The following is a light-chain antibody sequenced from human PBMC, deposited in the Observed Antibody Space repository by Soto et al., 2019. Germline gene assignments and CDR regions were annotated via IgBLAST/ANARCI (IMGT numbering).Light chain of an antibody. CDR2: EVS. CDR3: SSYTSSSTHWV. V-gene: IGLV2-14*01. J-gene: IGLJ3*02. Sequence: QSALTQPASVSGSPGQSITISCTGTSSDVGGYNYVSWYQQHPGKAPKLMIYEVSNRPLGVSNRFSGSKSGNTASLPISGLQAEDEADYYCSSYTSSSTHWVFGGGTQLTVL. CDR1: SSDVGGYNY.